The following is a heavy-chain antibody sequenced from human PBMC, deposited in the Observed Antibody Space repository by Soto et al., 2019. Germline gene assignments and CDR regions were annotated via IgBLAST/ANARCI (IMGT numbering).Heavy chain of an antibody. V-gene: IGHV3-21*04. D-gene: IGHD5-12*01. CDR1: GFTFSTYS. J-gene: IGHJ4*02. Sequence: PGGSLRLSCAASGFTFSTYSMNWVRQAPGKGLEWVSSISSSTSNIYYADSVRGRFTISRDNSKNTLFLQMNSLRAEDTAVYYCTKGWIIGKVDYWGQGTLVTVLL. CDR2: ISSSTSNI. CDR3: TKGWIIGKVDY.